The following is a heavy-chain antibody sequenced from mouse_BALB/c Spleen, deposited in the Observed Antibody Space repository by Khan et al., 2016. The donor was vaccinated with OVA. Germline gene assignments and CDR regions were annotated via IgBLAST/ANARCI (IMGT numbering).Heavy chain of an antibody. CDR3: AMGRTY. CDR1: GYSITSDYA. D-gene: IGHD4-1*01. V-gene: IGHV3-2*02. J-gene: IGHJ3*01. Sequence: EVQLQESGPGLVKPSQSLSLTCTVTGYSITSDYAWNWIRQFPGNKLEWMGYISYSGRTSYNPYLKSRIAVTRDTSKNQVFLQLNSVTTEDTATYYCAMGRTYWGQGTLVTVSA. CDR2: ISYSGRT.